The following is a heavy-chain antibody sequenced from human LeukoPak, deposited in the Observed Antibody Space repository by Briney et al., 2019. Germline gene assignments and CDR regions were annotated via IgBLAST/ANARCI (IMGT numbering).Heavy chain of an antibody. Sequence: ASVKVSCKASGYTFSDYYIHWVRQAPGEGLEWMGWINPNSAGTNYAQKFQGRVTMTRDTSTSTAYMELSNLRSDDTAVYYCARDHGYYDSSASNASDIWGQGTMVTVSS. J-gene: IGHJ3*02. CDR3: ARDHGYYDSSASNASDI. CDR1: GYTFSDYY. D-gene: IGHD3-22*01. V-gene: IGHV1-2*02. CDR2: INPNSAGT.